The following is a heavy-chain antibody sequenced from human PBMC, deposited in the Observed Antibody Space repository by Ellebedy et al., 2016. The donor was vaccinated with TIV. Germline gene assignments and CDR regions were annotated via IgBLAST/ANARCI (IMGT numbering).Heavy chain of an antibody. J-gene: IGHJ4*02. CDR3: ARDNFETTVTTIGN. Sequence: GESLKISCAGSGFTFSAYAMSWVRQAPGKGLEWLGVISYDGSKEYYADSVKGRFTMSRDNSNNMVYLEMSSLRGGDTAVYYCARDNFETTVTTIGNWGQGTLVSVSS. CDR1: GFTFSAYA. V-gene: IGHV3-30*03. CDR2: ISYDGSKE. D-gene: IGHD4-17*01.